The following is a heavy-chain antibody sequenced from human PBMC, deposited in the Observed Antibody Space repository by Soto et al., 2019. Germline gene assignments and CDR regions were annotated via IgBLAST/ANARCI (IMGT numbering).Heavy chain of an antibody. CDR1: GGSISSGGYS. D-gene: IGHD4-17*01. CDR3: ASSTVGVRYDY. J-gene: IGHJ4*02. V-gene: IGHV4-30-2*01. Sequence: QLQLQESGSGLVKPSQTLSLTCAVSGGSISSGGYSWSWIRQPPGKGLEWIGYIYHSGSTYYNPSLRSRVTISVDRSKIHSSLKLSSVTAADTAVSYCASSTVGVRYDYWGQGTLVTVSS. CDR2: IYHSGST.